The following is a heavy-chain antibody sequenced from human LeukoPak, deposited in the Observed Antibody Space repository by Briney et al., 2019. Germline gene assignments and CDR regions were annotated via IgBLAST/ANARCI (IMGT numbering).Heavy chain of an antibody. D-gene: IGHD3-9*01. CDR2: IYYSGST. J-gene: IGHJ4*02. CDR1: GGSISSSSYY. V-gene: IGHV4-39*01. Sequence: SGTLSLTCTVSGGSISSSSYYWGWIRQPPGKGLEWIGSIYYSGSTYYNPSLKSRVTISVDTSKNQFSLKLSSVTAADTAVYYCATASPYYDILTGYSNYFDYWGQGTLVTVSS. CDR3: ATASPYYDILTGYSNYFDY.